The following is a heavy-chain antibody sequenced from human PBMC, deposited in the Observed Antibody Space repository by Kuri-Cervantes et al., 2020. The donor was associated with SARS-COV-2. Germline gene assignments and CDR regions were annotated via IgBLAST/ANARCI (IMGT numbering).Heavy chain of an antibody. Sequence: SETLSLTCTVSGGSISSYYWSWIRQPPGKGLEWIGYIYYSGSTNYNPSLKSRATISVDTSKNQFSLKLSSVTAADTAVYYCARASYSVDCFDYWGQGTLVTVSS. D-gene: IGHD2-21*01. CDR2: IYYSGST. J-gene: IGHJ4*02. CDR3: ARASYSVDCFDY. CDR1: GGSISSYY. V-gene: IGHV4-59*01.